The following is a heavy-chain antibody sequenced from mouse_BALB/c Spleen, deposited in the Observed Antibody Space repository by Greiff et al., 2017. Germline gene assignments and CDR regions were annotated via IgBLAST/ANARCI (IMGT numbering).Heavy chain of an antibody. CDR1: GYTFTSYW. CDR3: TRYFAY. J-gene: IGHJ3*01. V-gene: IGHV1-69*02. Sequence: QVQLKQPGAELVRPGASVKLSCKASGYTFTSYWINWVKQRPGQGLEWIGNIYPSDSYTNYNQKFKDKATLTVDKSSSTAYMQLSSPTSEDSAVYYCTRYFAYWGQGTLVTVSA. CDR2: IYPSDSYT.